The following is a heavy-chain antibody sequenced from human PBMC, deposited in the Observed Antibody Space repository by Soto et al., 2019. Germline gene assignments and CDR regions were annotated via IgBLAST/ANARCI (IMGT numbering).Heavy chain of an antibody. J-gene: IGHJ4*02. CDR1: GFTFSSYW. D-gene: IGHD3-10*01. V-gene: IGHV3-74*01. CDR3: ARMPGFGERFDY. Sequence: EVQLVESGGGLVQPGGSLRLSCAASGFTFSSYWMHWVRQVAGKGLVWVSRIYTDGSITSYADSVTGRFTISRDNAKNTLYLQMNNLRAEDTAVYFCARMPGFGERFDYWGQGTLVTVSS. CDR2: IYTDGSIT.